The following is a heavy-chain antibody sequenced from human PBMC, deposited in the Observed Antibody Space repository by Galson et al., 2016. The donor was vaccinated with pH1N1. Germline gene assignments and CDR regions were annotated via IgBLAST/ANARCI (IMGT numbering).Heavy chain of an antibody. CDR1: GGTFSSYA. CDR3: ARDPVDYPSYYYLYGLDV. Sequence: SCKASGGTFSSYAISWVRQAPGKGLEWVAVISYEGDKKDYADSVKGRFSISRDNSKNTLHLQMNRLRPEDTAVYHCARDPVDYPSYYYLYGLDVWGQGTTVAVS. V-gene: IGHV3-30-3*01. D-gene: IGHD4-11*01. CDR2: ISYEGDKK. J-gene: IGHJ6*02.